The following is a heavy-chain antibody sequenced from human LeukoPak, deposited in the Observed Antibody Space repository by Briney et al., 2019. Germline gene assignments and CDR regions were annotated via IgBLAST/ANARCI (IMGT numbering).Heavy chain of an antibody. CDR1: GVSVSNKIVT. Sequence: SQSLSLTCAISGVSVSNKIVTWNWVRQSPARGLEWLGRTYYRSRWGNDYAISVKSRIPINPDTSRNQFSLQLNCVTPEDTAVYYCVRDSDDYYWALDFWGERTPITLSS. CDR3: VRDSDDYYWALDF. D-gene: IGHD3-10*01. J-gene: IGHJ4*02. V-gene: IGHV6-1*01. CDR2: TYYRSRWGN.